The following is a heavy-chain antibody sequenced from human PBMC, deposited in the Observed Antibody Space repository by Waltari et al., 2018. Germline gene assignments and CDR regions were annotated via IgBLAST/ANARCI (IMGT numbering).Heavy chain of an antibody. CDR2: INDSGRT. D-gene: IGHD3-3*01. CDR3: ARVFGYYYYYMDV. CDR1: GGSLSGYY. Sequence: QVQLQQWGAGLLKPSETLSLTCDVSGGSLSGYYWTWIRQPPGKGLEWIGEINDSGRTTYNPSLESRVTVSIDTANNQFSLRVRSVTAADTAVYYCARVFGYYYYYMDVWGKGTTVTISS. J-gene: IGHJ6*03. V-gene: IGHV4-34*02.